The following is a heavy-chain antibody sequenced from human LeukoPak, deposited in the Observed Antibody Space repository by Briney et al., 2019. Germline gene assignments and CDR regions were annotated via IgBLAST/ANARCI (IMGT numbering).Heavy chain of an antibody. CDR3: ASLAAGTNFDQ. CDR2: ISSGGDYT. Sequence: GGSLRLSCAASGFTFSDYYMTWIRQAPGKGLEWVSYISSGGDYTNHADSVKGRFTISRDNAKNSLYLEMNSLRAEDTAVYYCASLAAGTNFDQWGQGTLVTVSS. J-gene: IGHJ4*02. D-gene: IGHD6-13*01. CDR1: GFTFSDYY. V-gene: IGHV3-11*03.